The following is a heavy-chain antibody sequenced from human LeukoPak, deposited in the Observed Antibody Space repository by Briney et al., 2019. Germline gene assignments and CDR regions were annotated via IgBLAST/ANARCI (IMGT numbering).Heavy chain of an antibody. D-gene: IGHD3-16*01. CDR1: GYTFTSYE. CDR2: MSPDSGNT. J-gene: IGHJ5*02. V-gene: IGHV1-8*01. Sequence: ASVTVSCMAPGYTFTSYEMDWVRQAPGHGREWMGWMSPDSGNTGYAQKFQGRVTMTRNTSMSTAYMELSSLRSEDTAVYYCAREMMRARWFDPWGQGTLVTVSS. CDR3: AREMMRARWFDP.